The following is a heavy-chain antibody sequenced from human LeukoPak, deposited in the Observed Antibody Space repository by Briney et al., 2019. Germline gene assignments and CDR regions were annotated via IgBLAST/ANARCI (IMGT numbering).Heavy chain of an antibody. CDR1: GGSISSYY. CDR2: NYYSGST. Sequence: PSETLSLTCTVSGGSISSYYWSWIRQPPGKGLEWIGYNYYSGSTNYNPSLKSRVTISVDTSKNQFSLKLSSVTAADTAVYYCARDYDSSGLRYFDLWGRGTLVTVSS. D-gene: IGHD3-22*01. J-gene: IGHJ2*01. CDR3: ARDYDSSGLRYFDL. V-gene: IGHV4-59*01.